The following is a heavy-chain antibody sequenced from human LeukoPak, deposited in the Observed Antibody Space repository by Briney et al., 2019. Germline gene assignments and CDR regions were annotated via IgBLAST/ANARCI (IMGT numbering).Heavy chain of an antibody. CDR2: INPNSGDT. D-gene: IGHD5-24*01. CDR3: APSKPWLQPCFDY. Sequence: ASVKVSCKAFGYTFTDYHTHWVRQAPGQGLEWMGWINPNSGDTNYPQKFQGRVTMTRDTSISTAYVELSRLRSDDTAMYYCAPSKPWLQPCFDYWGQGTLVTVSS. J-gene: IGHJ4*02. CDR1: GYTFTDYH. V-gene: IGHV1-2*02.